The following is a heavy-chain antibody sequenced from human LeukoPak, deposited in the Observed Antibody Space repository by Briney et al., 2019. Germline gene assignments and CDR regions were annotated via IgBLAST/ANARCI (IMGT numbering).Heavy chain of an antibody. J-gene: IGHJ3*02. D-gene: IGHD6-13*01. CDR2: IYTSGST. CDR1: GGSISSYY. V-gene: IGHV4-4*07. CDR3: AREIAAAGFDAFDI. Sequence: KPSETLSLTCTVSGGSISSYYWSWIRQPAGKGLEWIGRIYTSGSTNYNPSLKSRVTMSVDTSKNQFSLKLSSVTAADTAVYYCAREIAAAGFDAFDIWGQGTMVTDSS.